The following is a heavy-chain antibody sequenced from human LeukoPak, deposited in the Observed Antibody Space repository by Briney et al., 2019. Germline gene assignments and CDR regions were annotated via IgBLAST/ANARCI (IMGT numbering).Heavy chain of an antibody. V-gene: IGHV3-73*01. CDR3: TPETTPAYFDP. Sequence: GGSLKLSCAAPGLTFSGSAMPWVRQASGKGLEWVGRIRSKANSYATAYAASVKGRFTISRDDSKNTAYLQMNSLKTEDTAVYYCTPETTPAYFDPWGQGTLVTVSS. J-gene: IGHJ5*02. D-gene: IGHD2-15*01. CDR1: GLTFSGSA. CDR2: IRSKANSYAT.